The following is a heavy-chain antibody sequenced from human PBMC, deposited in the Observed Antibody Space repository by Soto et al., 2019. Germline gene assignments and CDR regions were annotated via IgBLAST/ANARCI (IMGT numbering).Heavy chain of an antibody. CDR2: IHWNDDK. CDR3: AHSPGGYCSDTSCLNWFDP. CDR1: GFSLSTGGVG. D-gene: IGHD2-2*01. Sequence: QITLKESGPTLVKPTQTLTLTCTFSGFSLSTGGVGVGWIRQPPGKALEWLALIHWNDDKRYSPSLMNRLTITKDTSKNQVVLTMTNMDPVDTATYFCAHSPGGYCSDTSCLNWFDPWGQGALVTVSS. J-gene: IGHJ5*02. V-gene: IGHV2-5*01.